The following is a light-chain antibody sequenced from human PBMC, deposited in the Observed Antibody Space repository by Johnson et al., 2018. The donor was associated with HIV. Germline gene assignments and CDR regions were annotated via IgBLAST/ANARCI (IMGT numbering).Light chain of an antibody. Sequence: SVLTQPPSVSAAPGQTVTISCSGNNSNFGNYYLSWYQHLPGTAPKLLIYDNHKRPSGIPDRFSGSKSGTSATLAITGLQAGDEADYYCGTWDTSLSAYVFGTGTKVTVL. V-gene: IGLV1-51*01. CDR1: NSNFGNYY. CDR2: DNH. J-gene: IGLJ1*01. CDR3: GTWDTSLSAYV.